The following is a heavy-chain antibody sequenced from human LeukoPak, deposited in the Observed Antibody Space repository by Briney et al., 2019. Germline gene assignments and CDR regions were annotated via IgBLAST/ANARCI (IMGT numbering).Heavy chain of an antibody. V-gene: IGHV4-39*01. J-gene: IGHJ3*02. D-gene: IGHD5-24*01. CDR1: GGSIMSSNYY. CDR2: IYYSGNT. CDR3: ARRLRWLDKDAFDI. Sequence: PSETLSLTCAVSGGSIMSSNYYWGWIRQPPGKGLEWLGNIYYSGNTDYNLSLKSRVTISVDTSKKQVSLKLSSVTAAETAVYYCARRLRWLDKDAFDIWGQGTMVTVSS.